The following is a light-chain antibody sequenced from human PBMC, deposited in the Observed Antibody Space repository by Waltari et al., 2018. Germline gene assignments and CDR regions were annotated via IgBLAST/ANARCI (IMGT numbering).Light chain of an antibody. V-gene: IGKV3-20*01. CDR1: QTVGSSS. CDR2: RAS. CDR3: QQHGTLPAT. J-gene: IGKJ1*01. Sequence: EIVLTQSPGTASLSPGERVTLSRRASQTVGSSSLAWYQQKPGQAPRLVIYRASRRATGFPDRFSGSGSGTEFSLTISRLEPEDFAVYYCQQHGTLPATFGQGTKVEIK.